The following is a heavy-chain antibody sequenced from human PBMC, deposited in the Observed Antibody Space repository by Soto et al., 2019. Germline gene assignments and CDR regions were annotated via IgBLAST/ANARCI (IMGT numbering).Heavy chain of an antibody. V-gene: IGHV4-4*02. D-gene: IGHD2-15*01. CDR3: ARVGGPRVALDY. CDR1: GGSISSSNW. Sequence: QVQLQESGPGLVKPSGTPSLTCAVSGGSISSSNWWTWVRQPPGEGLHWIGEIYHDGSTNSNSSLKSRVTISVDKSKNQFSLNLTSVTAADTAVYYCARVGGPRVALDYWGQGTLVTVSS. J-gene: IGHJ4*02. CDR2: IYHDGST.